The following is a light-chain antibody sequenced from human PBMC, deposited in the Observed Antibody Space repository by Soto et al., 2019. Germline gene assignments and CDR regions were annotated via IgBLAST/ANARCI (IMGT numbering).Light chain of an antibody. J-gene: IGKJ1*01. Sequence: DIQMTQSPSTLSASIGDRVTITCRASQSVDSWLAWYQQQPGKAPKILIYKASSLQTGVPSRFGGSGSGTEFTLTISRLQPDDFANYYCQHYNDYSRVFGQGTKVEIK. CDR1: QSVDSW. CDR2: KAS. V-gene: IGKV1-5*03. CDR3: QHYNDYSRV.